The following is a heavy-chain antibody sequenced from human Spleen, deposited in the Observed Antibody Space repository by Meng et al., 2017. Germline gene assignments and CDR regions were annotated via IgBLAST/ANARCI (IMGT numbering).Heavy chain of an antibody. J-gene: IGHJ3*02. CDR1: GYTFTYYD. V-gene: IGHV1-8*01. Sequence: ASVKVSCKASGYTFTYYDINWVRQATGQGLEWMGWMNPNSGNTGYAQKFQGRVTITRNTSMSTAYMELSSLRSEDTAVYYCARGSGSYSLDAFDIWGQGTMVTVSS. CDR2: MNPNSGNT. D-gene: IGHD1-26*01. CDR3: ARGSGSYSLDAFDI.